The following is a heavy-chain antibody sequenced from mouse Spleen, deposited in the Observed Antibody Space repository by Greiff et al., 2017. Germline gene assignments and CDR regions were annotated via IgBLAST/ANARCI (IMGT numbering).Heavy chain of an antibody. CDR3: TPYYGSTRFAY. D-gene: IGHD1-1*01. Sequence: EVQVVESGGGLVQPGGSMKLSCAASGFTFSDAWMDWVRQSPEKGLEWVAEIRNKANNHATYYAESVKGRFTISRDDSKSSVYLQMNSLRAEDTGIYYCTPYYGSTRFAYWGQGTLVTVSA. V-gene: IGHV6-6*01. CDR2: IRNKANNHAT. J-gene: IGHJ3*01. CDR1: GFTFSDAW.